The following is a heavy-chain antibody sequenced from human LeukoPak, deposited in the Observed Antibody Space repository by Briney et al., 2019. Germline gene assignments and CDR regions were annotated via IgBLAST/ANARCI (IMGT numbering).Heavy chain of an antibody. Sequence: PSETLSLTCTGSGGSISSYYWSWIRQPPGKGLEGIGYIYYSGSTSYNPSLKSRVTISVDTSKNQFSLKLSSVTAADTAVYYCARRTGSGSYYKELIAFDIWGQGTMVTVSS. V-gene: IGHV4-59*01. CDR3: ARRTGSGSYYKELIAFDI. CDR2: IYYSGST. D-gene: IGHD3-10*01. CDR1: GGSISSYY. J-gene: IGHJ3*02.